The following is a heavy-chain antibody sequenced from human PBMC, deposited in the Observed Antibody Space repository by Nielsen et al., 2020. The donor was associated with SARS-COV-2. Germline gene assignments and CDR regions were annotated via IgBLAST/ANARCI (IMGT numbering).Heavy chain of an antibody. D-gene: IGHD2-21*02. CDR2: IYYSGST. Sequence: SETLSLTCTVSGGSISSYYWSWIRQPPGKGLEWIGYIYYSGSTNYNPSLKSRVTISVDTSKNQFSLKLSSVTAADTAVYYCARDRVAVTNRYYYYYGMDVWGQGTTVTVSS. CDR1: GGSISSYY. CDR3: ARDRVAVTNRYYYYYGMDV. J-gene: IGHJ6*02. V-gene: IGHV4-59*01.